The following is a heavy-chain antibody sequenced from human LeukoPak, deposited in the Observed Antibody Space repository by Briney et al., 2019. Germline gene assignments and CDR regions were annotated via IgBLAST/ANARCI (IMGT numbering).Heavy chain of an antibody. CDR3: LGAFDF. Sequence: GGSLRLSCAASGFIFSTYSMSWVRQAPGKGLEWVSSISSSSAYIHYADSVKGRFTISRDNAQNSLYLQMNSLRVEDTAVYYCLGAFDFWGQGTMVTVSS. J-gene: IGHJ3*01. CDR1: GFIFSTYS. CDR2: ISSSSAYI. V-gene: IGHV3-21*01.